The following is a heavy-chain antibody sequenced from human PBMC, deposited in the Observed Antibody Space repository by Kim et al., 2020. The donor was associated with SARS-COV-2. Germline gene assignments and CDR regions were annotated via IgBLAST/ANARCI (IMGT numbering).Heavy chain of an antibody. J-gene: IGHJ3*02. V-gene: IGHV1-18*01. Sequence: ASVKVSCKASGYTFTSYGISWVRQAPGQGLEWMGWISAYNGNTNYAQKLQGRVTMTTDTSTSTAYMELRSLRSDDTAVYYCARARSMGWFGELSGVDAFDIWGQGTMVTVSS. CDR2: ISAYNGNT. CDR1: GYTFTSYG. CDR3: ARARSMGWFGELSGVDAFDI. D-gene: IGHD3-10*01.